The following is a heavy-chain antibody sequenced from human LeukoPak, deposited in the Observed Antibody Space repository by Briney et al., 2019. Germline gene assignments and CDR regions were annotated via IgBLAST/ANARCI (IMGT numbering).Heavy chain of an antibody. D-gene: IGHD1-1*01. Sequence: GGSLRLSCAASGFTFSDYDMHWVRQGTGKGLEWVSAIGTAGDTYYTGSVKCRFTISRENAKNSLYLQMNSLRAGDTAVYYCARVAKERVGGVYYFDYWGQGTLVTVSS. CDR1: GFTFSDYD. V-gene: IGHV3-13*01. CDR2: IGTAGDT. J-gene: IGHJ4*02. CDR3: ARVAKERVGGVYYFDY.